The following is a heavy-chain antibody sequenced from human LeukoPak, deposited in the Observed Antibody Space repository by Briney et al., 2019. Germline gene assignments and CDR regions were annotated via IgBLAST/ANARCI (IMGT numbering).Heavy chain of an antibody. CDR1: GFTFSSYG. D-gene: IGHD3-3*01. Sequence: PGGSLRLSCIASGFTFSSYGMHWVRQAPGKGLEWVAVIWYDGSNKYYADSVKGRFTISRDNSKNTLYLQMNSLRAEDTAVYYCARDQDDFRSGYFTYYYYYGMDVWGQGTTVTVSS. J-gene: IGHJ6*02. CDR2: IWYDGSNK. CDR3: ARDQDDFRSGYFTYYYYYGMDV. V-gene: IGHV3-33*01.